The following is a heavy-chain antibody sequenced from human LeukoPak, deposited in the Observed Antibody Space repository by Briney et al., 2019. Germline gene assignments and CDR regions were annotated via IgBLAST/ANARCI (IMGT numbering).Heavy chain of an antibody. V-gene: IGHV1-69*13. CDR3: ASGYYDSSGYYDFDY. CDR2: IIPIFGTA. D-gene: IGHD3-22*01. Sequence: SVKVSCKASGGTFSSYAISWVRQAPGQGLEWMGGIIPIFGTANYAQKFQGRVTITADEPTSTAYMELSSLRSEDTAVYYCASGYYDSSGYYDFDYWGQGTLVTVSS. J-gene: IGHJ4*02. CDR1: GGTFSSYA.